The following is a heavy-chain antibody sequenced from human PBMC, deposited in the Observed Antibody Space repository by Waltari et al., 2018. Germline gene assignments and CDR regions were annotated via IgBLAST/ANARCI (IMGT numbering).Heavy chain of an antibody. J-gene: IGHJ6*03. Sequence: QVQLQESGPGLVKPSETLSLTCTVSGGSISSYYWSWIRQPPGKGLEWIGYIYYSGSTNYNPSLKSRVTISVDTSKNQFSLKLSSVTAADTAVYYCARQPKWGGYMDVWGKGTTVTISS. CDR1: GGSISSYY. V-gene: IGHV4-59*08. CDR2: IYYSGST. D-gene: IGHD3-10*01. CDR3: ARQPKWGGYMDV.